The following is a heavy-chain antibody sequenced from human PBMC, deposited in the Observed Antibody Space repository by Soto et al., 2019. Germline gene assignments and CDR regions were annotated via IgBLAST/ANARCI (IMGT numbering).Heavy chain of an antibody. CDR3: ARDQGLRSDCYYYGMDV. J-gene: IGHJ6*02. CDR2: IWYDGSNK. D-gene: IGHD3-3*01. Sequence: QVQLVESGGGVVQPGRSLRLSCAASGFTFSSYGMHWVRQAPGKGLEWVAVIWYDGSNKYYADSVKGRFTIYRDNSKNTLYLQMNSLRVEDTAVYYCARDQGLRSDCYYYGMDVWGQGTTVTVSS. CDR1: GFTFSSYG. V-gene: IGHV3-33*01.